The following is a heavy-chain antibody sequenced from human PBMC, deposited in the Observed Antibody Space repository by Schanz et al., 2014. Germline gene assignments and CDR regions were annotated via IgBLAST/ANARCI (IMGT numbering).Heavy chain of an antibody. CDR1: QFSFTSHA. Sequence: VQLVESGGGLVQPGGSLRLSCAASQFSFTSHAMHWVRQAPGKGLEWVALISYDGDNIYYVDSVKGRFIIPRDNSKNTLYLRMNSLRAEDTAVYYCAKEFSSSWWYGMDVWGQGTTVTVSS. V-gene: IGHV3-30*04. J-gene: IGHJ6*02. CDR3: AKEFSSSWWYGMDV. D-gene: IGHD6-13*01. CDR2: ISYDGDNI.